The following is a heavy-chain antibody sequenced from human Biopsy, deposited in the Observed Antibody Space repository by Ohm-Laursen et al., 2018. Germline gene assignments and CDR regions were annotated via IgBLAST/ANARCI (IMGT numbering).Heavy chain of an antibody. CDR1: GDSISSYY. J-gene: IGHJ2*01. D-gene: IGHD3-22*01. CDR3: TRDRGYYSDRTVPGYFDL. Sequence: SETLSLTCTVSGDSISSYYWSWIRQPPGKGLQWFGNVYYTGSTDYNPSLQSRVTISVDTSKNHFSLRLRSVTPADTAIYYCTRDRGYYSDRTVPGYFDLWGRGTLVTVSS. CDR2: VYYTGST. V-gene: IGHV4-59*01.